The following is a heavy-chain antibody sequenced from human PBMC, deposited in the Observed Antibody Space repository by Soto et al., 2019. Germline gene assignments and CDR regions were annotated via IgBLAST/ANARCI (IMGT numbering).Heavy chain of an antibody. J-gene: IGHJ2*01. CDR2: IYYSGST. Sequence: SETLSLTCTVSGGSISSYYWSWIRQPPGKGLEWIGYIYYSGSTNYNPSLKSRVTISVDTSKNQFSLKLNSMTAADTAVYYCARAPLWRTAMVLWYFDLWGRGTLVTVSS. D-gene: IGHD5-18*01. CDR3: ARAPLWRTAMVLWYFDL. CDR1: GGSISSYY. V-gene: IGHV4-59*08.